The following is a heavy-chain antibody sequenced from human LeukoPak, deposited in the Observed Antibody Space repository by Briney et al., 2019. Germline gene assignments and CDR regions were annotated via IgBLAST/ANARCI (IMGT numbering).Heavy chain of an antibody. CDR1: GFTFSSYS. V-gene: IGHV3-21*01. D-gene: IGHD3-9*01. J-gene: IGHJ4*02. CDR3: ARALLRYFDWLFDY. CDR2: ISSSSSSI. Sequence: GGSLRLSCAASGFTFSSYSMNWVRQAPGKGLEWVSSISSSSSSIYYADSVKGRFTISRDNAKNSLYLQMNSLRAEDTAVYYCARALLRYFDWLFDYWGQGILVTVSS.